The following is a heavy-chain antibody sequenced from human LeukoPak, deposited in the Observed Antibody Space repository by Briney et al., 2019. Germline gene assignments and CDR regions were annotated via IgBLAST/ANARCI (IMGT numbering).Heavy chain of an antibody. J-gene: IGHJ4*02. Sequence: GGSLRPSCAASGFTSSSYGMHWVRQAPGKGLEWVTVIWYDGSNKYYADSVKGRFTISRDNSKNTLYLQMNSLRAEDTAVYYCARDSFSSNCLDYWGQGTLVTVSS. CDR1: GFTSSSYG. CDR2: IWYDGSNK. D-gene: IGHD6-13*01. V-gene: IGHV3-33*01. CDR3: ARDSFSSNCLDY.